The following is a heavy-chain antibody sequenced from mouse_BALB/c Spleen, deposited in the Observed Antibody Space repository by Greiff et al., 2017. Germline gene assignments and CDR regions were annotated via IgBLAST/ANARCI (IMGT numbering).Heavy chain of an antibody. CDR2: ISSGSSTI. J-gene: IGHJ3*01. CDR3: ARDYYGSSYY. Sequence: EAKLVESGGGLVQPGGSRKLSCAASGFTFSSFGMHWVRQAPEKGLEWVAYISSGSSTIYYADTVKGRFTISRDNPKNTLFLQMTSLRSEDTAMYYCARDYYGSSYYWGQGTLVTVSA. V-gene: IGHV5-17*02. D-gene: IGHD1-1*01. CDR1: GFTFSSFG.